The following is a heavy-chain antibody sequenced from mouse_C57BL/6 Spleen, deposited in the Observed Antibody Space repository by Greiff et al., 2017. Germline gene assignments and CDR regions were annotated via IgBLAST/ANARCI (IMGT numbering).Heavy chain of an antibody. Sequence: QVQLQQPGAELVKPGASVKMSCKASGYTFTSYWITWVKQRPGQGLEWIGDIYPGSGSTNYNEKFKSKATLTVDTSSSTAYMQLSSLTSADAAVYYCAGPYGSSGGGFDVWGTGTTVTVSA. CDR1: GYTFTSYW. D-gene: IGHD1-1*01. CDR3: AGPYGSSGGGFDV. J-gene: IGHJ1*03. V-gene: IGHV1-55*01. CDR2: IYPGSGST.